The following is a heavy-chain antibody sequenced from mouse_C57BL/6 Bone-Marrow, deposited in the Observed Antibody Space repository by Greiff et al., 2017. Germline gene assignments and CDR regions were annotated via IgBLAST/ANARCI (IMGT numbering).Heavy chain of an antibody. J-gene: IGHJ3*01. CDR1: GYTFTSYW. D-gene: IGHD1-1*01. CDR3: AREGLITTVPFAY. Sequence: QVQLQQPGAELVMPGASVKLSCKASGYTFTSYWMHWVKQRPGQGLEWIGEIDPSDSYTNYNQKFKGKSTVTVDKSTSTTYMQLSSLTSADSAVYYCAREGLITTVPFAYWGQGTLVTVSA. CDR2: IDPSDSYT. V-gene: IGHV1-69*01.